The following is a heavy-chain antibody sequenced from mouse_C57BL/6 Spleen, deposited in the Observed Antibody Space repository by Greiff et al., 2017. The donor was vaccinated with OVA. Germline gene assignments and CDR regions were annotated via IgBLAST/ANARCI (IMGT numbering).Heavy chain of an antibody. Sequence: VQLQQSGPELVKPGASVKLSCKASGYTFTSYDINWVKQRPGQGLEWIGWIYPRDGSTKYNEKFKGKATLTVDTSSSTAYMELHSLTSEDSAVYFCAREDYSNYVNYAMDYWGQGTSVTASS. V-gene: IGHV1-85*01. CDR2: IYPRDGST. D-gene: IGHD2-5*01. CDR3: AREDYSNYVNYAMDY. J-gene: IGHJ4*01. CDR1: GYTFTSYD.